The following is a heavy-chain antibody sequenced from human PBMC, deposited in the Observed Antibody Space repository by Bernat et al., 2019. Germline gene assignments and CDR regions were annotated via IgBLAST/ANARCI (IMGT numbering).Heavy chain of an antibody. D-gene: IGHD6-19*01. CDR2: ITESGGSA. V-gene: IGHV3-23*01. CDR1: GFTFSSYA. CDR3: AKEQYSSGFFDY. J-gene: IGHJ4*02. Sequence: EVQLLESGGGLVQPGGSLRLSCAASGFTFSSYAMTWVRQAPGTGLEWVSAITESGGSAYYADSVKGRFTISRDNSKNMMYLQMNSLRAEDTAVYYCAKEQYSSGFFDYWGQGTLVTVSS.